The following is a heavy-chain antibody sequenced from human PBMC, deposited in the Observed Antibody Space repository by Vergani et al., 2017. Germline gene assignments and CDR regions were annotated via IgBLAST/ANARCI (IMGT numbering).Heavy chain of an antibody. CDR2: ISGSGGST. J-gene: IGHJ4*02. CDR1: GFTFSSYA. CDR3: AKDGLGGRIAAGRGDFDY. V-gene: IGHV3-23*01. D-gene: IGHD6-13*01. Sequence: EVQLLESGGGLVQPGGSLRLSCAASGFTFSSYAMSWVRQAPGKGLEWVSAISGSGGSTYYADSVKGRFTISRANSKNTLYLQMNSLRAEDTAVYYCAKDGLGGRIAAGRGDFDYWGQGTLVTVSS.